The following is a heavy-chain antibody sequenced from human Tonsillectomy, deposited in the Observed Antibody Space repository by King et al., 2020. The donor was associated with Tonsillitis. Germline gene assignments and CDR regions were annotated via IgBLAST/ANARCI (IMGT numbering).Heavy chain of an antibody. V-gene: IGHV3-23*04. D-gene: IGHD5-18*01. Sequence: VQLVESGGGLVQPGGSLRLSCAASGFTFTSYAMNWVRQAPGRGLEWVSSVSGSAGDIHYADSVKGRFTISRDNSKNTLYLQMNSLRAEDTAIYYCAKDYTAMGRIVFDIWGQGTVVTVSS. CDR2: VSGSAGDI. CDR3: AKDYTAMGRIVFDI. J-gene: IGHJ3*02. CDR1: GFTFTSYA.